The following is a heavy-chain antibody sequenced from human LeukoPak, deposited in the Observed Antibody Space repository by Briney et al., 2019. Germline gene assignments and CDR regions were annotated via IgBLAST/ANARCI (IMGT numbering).Heavy chain of an antibody. CDR2: IKQDGSEK. CDR1: GFTFNSYW. CDR3: AREDGSFDY. D-gene: IGHD1-26*01. Sequence: GGSLRLSCAASGFTFNSYWMSWVRQALGMGLEWVADIKQDGSEKYYVDSVKGRFTISRDNAKNSLYLQMNSLGAEDTAVYYCAREDGSFDYWGQGTLVTVSS. V-gene: IGHV3-7*01. J-gene: IGHJ4*02.